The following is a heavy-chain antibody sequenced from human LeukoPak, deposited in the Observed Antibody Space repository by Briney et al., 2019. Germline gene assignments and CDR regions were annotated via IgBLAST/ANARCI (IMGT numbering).Heavy chain of an antibody. J-gene: IGHJ4*02. D-gene: IGHD2-2*01. V-gene: IGHV3-48*03. CDR2: ISSGGSTI. CDR3: ARRYCSSTSCTLDY. Sequence: SGGSLRLSCAASGFTFSTYEMNWVRQAPGRGLEWVSYISSGGSTIYYADSVKGRLTISRDNAKNSLYLQMNNLRGDDTAVYYCARRYCSSTSCTLDYWGQGTQVTVSS. CDR1: GFTFSTYE.